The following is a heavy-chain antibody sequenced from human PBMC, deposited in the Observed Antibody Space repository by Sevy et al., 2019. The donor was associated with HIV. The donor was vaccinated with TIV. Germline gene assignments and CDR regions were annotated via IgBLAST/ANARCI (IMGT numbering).Heavy chain of an antibody. J-gene: IGHJ4*01. CDR1: GFTFSVYS. V-gene: IGHV3-48*02. CDR2: IGSSGSTI. Sequence: GGSLRLSCAASGFTFSVYSMNWVRQAPGKGLEWLSYIGSSGSTIAYADSVKGRFTISRDNAWNSLFLQMNSLRHEDTAVYYCASDVYYSDGSGYDFEHWGHGTLVTVSS. D-gene: IGHD3-22*01. CDR3: ASDVYYSDGSGYDFEH.